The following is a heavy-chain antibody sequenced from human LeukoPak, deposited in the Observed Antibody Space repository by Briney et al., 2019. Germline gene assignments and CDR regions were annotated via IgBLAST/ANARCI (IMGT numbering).Heavy chain of an antibody. CDR2: MSYSGNT. J-gene: IGHJ4*02. D-gene: IGHD1-14*01. Sequence: SETLSLTCTVSDVSISSSPYYWGWIRQPPGKGLEWIGSMSYSGNTNYSPSLKSRLTMSVDTSKNQFSLNLSSVTAADTAVYYCARQGRGRTPDYWGQGTLVTASS. CDR3: ARQGRGRTPDY. CDR1: DVSISSSPYY. V-gene: IGHV4-39*01.